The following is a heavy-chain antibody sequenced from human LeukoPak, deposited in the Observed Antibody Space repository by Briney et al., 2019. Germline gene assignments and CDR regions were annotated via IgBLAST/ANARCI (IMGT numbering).Heavy chain of an antibody. Sequence: GRSLRLSCAASGFTFSSYGMHWVRQAPGKGLEWVAVIWYDGSNKYYADSVKGRFTISRDNSKNTLYLQMNSLRAEDTAAYYCARDREVAGIEGNYYFDYWGQGTLVTVSS. CDR1: GFTFSSYG. CDR2: IWYDGSNK. CDR3: ARDREVAGIEGNYYFDY. V-gene: IGHV3-33*01. J-gene: IGHJ4*02. D-gene: IGHD6-19*01.